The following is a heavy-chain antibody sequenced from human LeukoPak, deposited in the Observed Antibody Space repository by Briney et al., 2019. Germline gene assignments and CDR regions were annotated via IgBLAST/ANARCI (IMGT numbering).Heavy chain of an antibody. Sequence: SVKVSCKASGGTFSSYAISWVRQAPGQGLEWMGRIIPILGIANYAQKFQGRVTITADKSTSTAYMELSSLRSEDTAVYYCARDPNALHYYDSSGHFDYWGQGTLVTVSS. CDR1: GGTFSSYA. V-gene: IGHV1-69*04. D-gene: IGHD3-22*01. CDR3: ARDPNALHYYDSSGHFDY. CDR2: IIPILGIA. J-gene: IGHJ4*02.